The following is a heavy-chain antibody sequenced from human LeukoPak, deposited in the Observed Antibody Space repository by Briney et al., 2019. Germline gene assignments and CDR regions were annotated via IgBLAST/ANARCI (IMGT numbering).Heavy chain of an antibody. CDR3: AELGITMIGGV. V-gene: IGHV3-48*04. J-gene: IGHJ6*04. Sequence: GGSLRLSCAASGFSFSSYSMNWVRQAPGKGLEWISYISSTSSTIYYADSVKGRFTISRDNAKNSLYLQMNSLRAEDTAVYYCAELGITMIGGVWGKGTTVTISS. CDR1: GFSFSSYS. CDR2: ISSTSSTI. D-gene: IGHD3-10*02.